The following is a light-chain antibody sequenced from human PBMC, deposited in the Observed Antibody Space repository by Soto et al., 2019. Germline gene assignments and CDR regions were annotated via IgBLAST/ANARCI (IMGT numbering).Light chain of an antibody. Sequence: DIQMTQSPSSVSASVGYRLTITCRASRDISNSLAWYQQTPGKAPKLLLRGASSLHRGVPSRFSGGGAGTEFTLTISSLQPEDVATYYCQQTSAFPRTFGQGTKVDVK. J-gene: IGKJ1*01. CDR3: QQTSAFPRT. CDR2: GAS. CDR1: RDISNS. V-gene: IGKV1-12*01.